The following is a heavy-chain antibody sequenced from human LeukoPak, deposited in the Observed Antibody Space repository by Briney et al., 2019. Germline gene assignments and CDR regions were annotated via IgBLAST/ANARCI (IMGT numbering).Heavy chain of an antibody. CDR3: AKDPKGYCSGGSCSTPFDY. J-gene: IGHJ4*02. Sequence: GGSLRLSCAASGFTFSSYEMNWVRQAPGKGLEWVSYISSSGSTIYYADSVKGRFTISRDNSKNTLYLQMNSLRAEDTAVYYCAKDPKGYCSGGSCSTPFDYWGQGTLVTVSS. CDR1: GFTFSSYE. CDR2: ISSSGSTI. V-gene: IGHV3-48*03. D-gene: IGHD2-15*01.